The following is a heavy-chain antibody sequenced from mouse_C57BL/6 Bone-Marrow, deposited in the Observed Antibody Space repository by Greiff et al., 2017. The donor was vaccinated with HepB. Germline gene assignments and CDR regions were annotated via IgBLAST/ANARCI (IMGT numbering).Heavy chain of an antibody. CDR2: IYIGNGYT. V-gene: IGHV1-58*01. CDR1: GYTFTSYG. J-gene: IGHJ3*01. CDR3: AREGDMRVTTDGLWFAY. D-gene: IGHD2-3*01. Sequence: EVQVVESGAELVRPGSSVKMSCKTSGYTFTSYGINWVKQRPGQGLEWIGYIYIGNGYTEYNEKFKGKATLTSETSSSTAYMQLSSLTSEDSAIYFCAREGDMRVTTDGLWFAYWGQGTLVTVSA.